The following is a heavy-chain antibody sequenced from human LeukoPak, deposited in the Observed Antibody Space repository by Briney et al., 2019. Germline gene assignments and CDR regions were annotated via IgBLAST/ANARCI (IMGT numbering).Heavy chain of an antibody. CDR2: IRYDGSKK. D-gene: IGHD1-14*01. Sequence: GGSLRLSCAASGFTFSSYRMNWVRQPPGKGLEWGAFIRYDGSKKYYADSVKGRFTISRDNSKNTLYLQMNSLRAEDTAVYYCARGPDNGYWGQGTLVTVSS. CDR1: GFTFSSYR. V-gene: IGHV3-30*02. CDR3: ARGPDNGY. J-gene: IGHJ4*02.